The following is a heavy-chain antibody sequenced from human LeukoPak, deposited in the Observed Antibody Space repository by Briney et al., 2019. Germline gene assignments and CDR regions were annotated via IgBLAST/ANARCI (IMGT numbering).Heavy chain of an antibody. J-gene: IGHJ5*02. CDR1: GDSISSGRYY. CDR2: IYYSGST. CDR3: ARGLGDSSGYDP. D-gene: IGHD3-22*01. Sequence: SQTLSLTCTVSGDSISSGRYYWRSIRQHPGKGLEWIGYIYYSGSTYYNPALKSRVTISVDTSKNQFSLKLSSVTAADTAVYYCARGLGDSSGYDPWGQGTLVTVSS. V-gene: IGHV4-31*03.